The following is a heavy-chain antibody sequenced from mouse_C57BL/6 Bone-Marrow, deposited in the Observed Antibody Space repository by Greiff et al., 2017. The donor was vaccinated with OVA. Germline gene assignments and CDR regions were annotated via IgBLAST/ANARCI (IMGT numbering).Heavy chain of an antibody. D-gene: IGHD2-3*01. J-gene: IGHJ3*01. CDR3: ARRGRNYDGYYFAY. CDR1: GYTFTSYG. Sequence: VKLQESGAELARPGASVKLSCKASGYTFTSYGISWVKQRTGQGLEWIGEIYPRSGNTYYNEKFKGKATLTADKSSSTAYMELRSLTSEDSAVYFCARRGRNYDGYYFAYWGQGTLVTVSA. V-gene: IGHV1-81*01. CDR2: IYPRSGNT.